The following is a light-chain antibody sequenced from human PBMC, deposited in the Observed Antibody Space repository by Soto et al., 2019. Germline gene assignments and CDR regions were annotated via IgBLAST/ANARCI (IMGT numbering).Light chain of an antibody. CDR3: CSYAGSSTFANWL. CDR2: EGS. CDR1: SSDVGSYNL. V-gene: IGLV2-23*03. Sequence: QSALTQPASVSGSPGQSITISCTGTSSDVGSYNLVSWYQQHPGKAPKLMIYEGSKRPAGVSNRFSGSKSSNTASLTISGLQAEDEADYSCCSYAGSSTFANWLFGGGTKLTVL. J-gene: IGLJ3*02.